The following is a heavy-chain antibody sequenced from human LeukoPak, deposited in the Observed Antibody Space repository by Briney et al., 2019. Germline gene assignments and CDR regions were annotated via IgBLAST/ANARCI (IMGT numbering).Heavy chain of an antibody. D-gene: IGHD6-13*01. CDR2: ISSNGMST. J-gene: IGHJ5*02. V-gene: IGHV3-64*01. CDR1: GISFSSYP. Sequence: GGSLRLSCVASGISFSSYPMHWVRQAPGKGLEYVSGISSNGMSTFYLNSVKGRFTISRDNSKNTLYLQMGRLRAEDAAVYYCARDYSSSWSSWFDPWGQGTLVTVSS. CDR3: ARDYSSSWSSWFDP.